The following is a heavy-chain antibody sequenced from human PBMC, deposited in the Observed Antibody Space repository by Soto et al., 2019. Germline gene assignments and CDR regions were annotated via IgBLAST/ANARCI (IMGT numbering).Heavy chain of an antibody. Sequence: SETLSLTCVVSGGSISSHNWWTWVRQPPGKGLEWIGEIHQSGSTNYNPSLKSRVTISVDRSENHFSLRLSSVTAADTAVYYCATRNYYDSTGYFNFWGHGTLVTSPQ. CDR1: GGSISSHNW. J-gene: IGHJ4*01. CDR2: IHQSGST. D-gene: IGHD3-22*01. CDR3: ATRNYYDSTGYFNF. V-gene: IGHV4-4*02.